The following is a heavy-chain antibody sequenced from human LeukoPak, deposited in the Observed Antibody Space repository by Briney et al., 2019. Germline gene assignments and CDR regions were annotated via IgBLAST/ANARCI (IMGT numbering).Heavy chain of an antibody. V-gene: IGHV4-39*07. D-gene: IGHD1-14*01. J-gene: IGHJ6*03. Sequence: SETLSLTCTVSGGSFSSYIYPWGWIRQPPGKGLECIGGISQSGTTYYNPSLKSRVTISIDTSKSQLSLKLTSVTAADTAVYYCAREVGNSYYYSYMDVWGRGTTVTVSS. CDR2: ISQSGTT. CDR1: GGSFSSYIYP. CDR3: AREVGNSYYYSYMDV.